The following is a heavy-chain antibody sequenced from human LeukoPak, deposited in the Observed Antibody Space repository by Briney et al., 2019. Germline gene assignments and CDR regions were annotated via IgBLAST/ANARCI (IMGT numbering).Heavy chain of an antibody. CDR3: ARNQFSYYYYMDV. V-gene: IGHV4-31*03. CDR2: IYYSGST. D-gene: IGHD1-14*01. J-gene: IGHJ6*03. Sequence: SQTLSLTCTVSGGSISSGGYYWSWIRQHPGKGLEWIGYIYYSGSTYYNPSLKSRVTISVDTSKNQFSLKLSSVTAADTAVSYCARNQFSYYYYMDVWGKGTTVTVSS. CDR1: GGSISSGGYY.